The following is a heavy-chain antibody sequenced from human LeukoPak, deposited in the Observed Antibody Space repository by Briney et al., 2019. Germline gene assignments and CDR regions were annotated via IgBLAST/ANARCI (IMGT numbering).Heavy chain of an antibody. Sequence: SVKVSCKASGGTFSSYAISWVRQAPGQGLEWMGGIIPIFGTANYAQKFQGRVTITTDESTSTAYMELSSLRSEDTAVYYCARGPHSRSWPDIPRDYWGQGTLVTVSS. CDR3: ARGPHSRSWPDIPRDY. D-gene: IGHD1-26*01. CDR2: IIPIFGTA. CDR1: GGTFSSYA. J-gene: IGHJ4*02. V-gene: IGHV1-69*05.